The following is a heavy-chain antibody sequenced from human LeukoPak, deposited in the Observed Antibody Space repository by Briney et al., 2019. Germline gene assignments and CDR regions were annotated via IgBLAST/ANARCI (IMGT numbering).Heavy chain of an antibody. CDR3: TTTDVGGNYRFDY. CDR1: GFSFSNAW. J-gene: IGHJ4*02. Sequence: GGSLRLSCAASGFSFSNAWMSWVRQAPGKGLEWVGRIKSKTDGGTADYAAPVKGRFTISRDDSKNTLYLQMNSLKTEDTAVYYCTTTDVGGNYRFDYWGQGTLVTVSS. V-gene: IGHV3-15*01. CDR2: IKSKTDGGTA. D-gene: IGHD3-16*02.